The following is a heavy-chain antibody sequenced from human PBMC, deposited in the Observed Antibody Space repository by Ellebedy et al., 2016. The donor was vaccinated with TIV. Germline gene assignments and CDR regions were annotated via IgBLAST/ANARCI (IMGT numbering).Heavy chain of an antibody. D-gene: IGHD3-3*01. CDR3: AKDNSYGVVENWFDP. CDR2: ISGSGGST. J-gene: IGHJ5*02. CDR1: GFTFSSYA. Sequence: GESLKISXAASGFTFSSYAMSWVRQAPGKGLEWVSAISGSGGSTYYADSVKGRFTISRDNSKNTLYLQMNSLRAEDTAVYYCAKDNSYGVVENWFDPWGQGTLVTVSS. V-gene: IGHV3-23*01.